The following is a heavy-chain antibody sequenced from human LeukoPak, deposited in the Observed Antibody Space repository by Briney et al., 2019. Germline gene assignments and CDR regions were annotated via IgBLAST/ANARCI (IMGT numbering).Heavy chain of an antibody. V-gene: IGHV4-39*01. D-gene: IGHD3-3*01. Sequence: PSETLSLTCTVSGGSISSSSYCWGWIRQPPGQGLEWIGSIYYSGSTYYNPSLRSRVTISVDTSKNQFSLKVSSVTAADTAMYYCARRQRFLEDYYYLDVWGKGTTVTVSS. CDR3: ARRQRFLEDYYYLDV. CDR1: GGSISSSSYC. J-gene: IGHJ6*03. CDR2: IYYSGST.